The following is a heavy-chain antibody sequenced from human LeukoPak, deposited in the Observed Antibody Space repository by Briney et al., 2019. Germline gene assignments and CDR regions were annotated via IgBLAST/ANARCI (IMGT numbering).Heavy chain of an antibody. D-gene: IGHD2-2*01. Sequence: SGGSLRLSCAASGFTFSSYSMHWVRQAPGKGLEWVTVISYGGNNKYYADSVKGRFTISRDNSKKKLYLQMSSLRAEDTSVYYCAKDRRQLLWKETFDYWGQGTLVTVSS. CDR1: GFTFSSYS. J-gene: IGHJ4*02. CDR3: AKDRRQLLWKETFDY. CDR2: ISYGGNNK. V-gene: IGHV3-30*04.